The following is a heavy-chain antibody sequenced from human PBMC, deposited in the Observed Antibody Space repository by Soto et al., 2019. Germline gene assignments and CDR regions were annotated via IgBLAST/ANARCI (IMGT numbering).Heavy chain of an antibody. CDR3: ARLISGSYGDAFDI. CDR1: GYTFTNNW. D-gene: IGHD1-26*01. V-gene: IGHV5-51*01. J-gene: IGHJ3*02. Sequence: RESLKISCKASGYTFTNNWIGWVRQMPGKGLEWMGIIYPSDFETRYSPSFQGQVTFSADRSITTAYLQWSSLTASDTAMYYCARLISGSYGDAFDIWGQGTMVTVSS. CDR2: IYPSDFET.